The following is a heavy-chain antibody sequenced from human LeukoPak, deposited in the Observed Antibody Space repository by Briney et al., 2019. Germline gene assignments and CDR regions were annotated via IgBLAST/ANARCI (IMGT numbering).Heavy chain of an antibody. CDR1: GFMFSDYF. CDR2: ISRYSKYT. D-gene: IGHD2-8*01. J-gene: IGHJ4*02. Sequence: GGSLGLSCAASGFMFSDYFMSWIRQAPGKELEWISYISRYSKYTQYADSVKGRFTISRDNAKQSLYLQMNSLRAEDTAVYYCARDNGNKYYFDFWGQGTLVPVSS. V-gene: IGHV3-11*05. CDR3: ARDNGNKYYFDF.